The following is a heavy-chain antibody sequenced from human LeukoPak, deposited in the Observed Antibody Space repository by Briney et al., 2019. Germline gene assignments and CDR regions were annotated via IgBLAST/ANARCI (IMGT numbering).Heavy chain of an antibody. V-gene: IGHV3-48*03. CDR2: ISTTGSSI. D-gene: IGHD6-19*01. CDR1: GFTFSSHW. Sequence: GGSLRLSCAASGFTFSSHWMNWVRQAPGKGLEWVSYISTTGSSIYYADSVKGRFTISRDNVKNLLYLQMNSLRAEDTAVYYCARVQRGIAVALDYWGQGTLATVSS. J-gene: IGHJ4*02. CDR3: ARVQRGIAVALDY.